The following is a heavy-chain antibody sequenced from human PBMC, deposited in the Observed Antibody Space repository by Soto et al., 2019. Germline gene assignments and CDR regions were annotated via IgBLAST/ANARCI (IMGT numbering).Heavy chain of an antibody. D-gene: IGHD3-10*01. CDR1: GFTFSSYW. CDR3: ERVRGQHLGYYYGMDL. Sequence: PGGSLRLSCAASGFTFSSYWMSWVRQAPGMGLEWVANIKQDGSEKYYVDSVKGRFTISRDNAKNSLYLQMNSLRAEDTVVYYCERVRGQHLGYYYGMDLWGQGTTVTVSS. V-gene: IGHV3-7*01. CDR2: IKQDGSEK. J-gene: IGHJ6*02.